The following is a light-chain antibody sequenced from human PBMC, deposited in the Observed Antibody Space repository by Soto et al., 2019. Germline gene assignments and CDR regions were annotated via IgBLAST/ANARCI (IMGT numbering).Light chain of an antibody. J-gene: IGKJ2*01. CDR1: QRISSN. Sequence: EIVMTQSPDTLSVSPGERATLSCRASQRISSNLAWYQQKPGQAPRLLIYGASTRATGVPARFSGSGSETDFTLTISHLQSEDCAVYYCQHYNNWPPYPFGQGTKLEIK. CDR2: GAS. V-gene: IGKV3D-15*01. CDR3: QHYNNWPPYP.